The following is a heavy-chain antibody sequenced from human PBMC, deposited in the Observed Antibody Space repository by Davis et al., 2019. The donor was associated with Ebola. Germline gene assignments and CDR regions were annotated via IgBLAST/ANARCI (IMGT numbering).Heavy chain of an antibody. V-gene: IGHV4-38-2*02. CDR2: IYHSGST. CDR1: GYSISSGYY. J-gene: IGHJ6*02. D-gene: IGHD3-10*01. Sequence: PSETLSLTCAVSGYSISSGYYWGWIRQPPGKGLEWIGSIYHSGSTYYNPSLKSRVTISVDTSKNQFSLKLSSVTAADTAVYYCARDNSYGSGSYYYYGMDVWGQGTTVTVSS. CDR3: ARDNSYGSGSYYYYGMDV.